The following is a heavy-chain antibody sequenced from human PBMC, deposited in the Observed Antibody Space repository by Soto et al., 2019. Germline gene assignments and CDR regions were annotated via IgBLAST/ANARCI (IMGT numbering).Heavy chain of an antibody. CDR1: GFSLSTYGVG. D-gene: IGHD6-19*01. V-gene: IGHV2-5*02. CDR3: AHGSDVAGRLAY. CDR2: IYWDDDK. Sequence: QITLKESGPTLVKPTQTLTLTCTFSGFSLSTYGVGVGWIRQPPGKALEWLALIYWDDDKRYSPSLKSRLTITKDPSKNQVVLTLTNLDPVDTATYFCAHGSDVAGRLAYWGQGTLVTVSS. J-gene: IGHJ4*02.